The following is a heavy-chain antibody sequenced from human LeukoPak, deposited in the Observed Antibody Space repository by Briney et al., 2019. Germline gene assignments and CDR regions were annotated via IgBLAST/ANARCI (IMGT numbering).Heavy chain of an antibody. J-gene: IGHJ6*03. CDR2: INHSGST. Sequence: SETLSLTCAVYGGSFSGYYWSWIRQPPGKGLEWIGEINHSGSTNYNPSLKSRVTISVDTSKNQFSLKLSSVTAADTAVYYCAREGRGYSYGRYYYYYYIDVWGKGTTVTVSS. D-gene: IGHD5-18*01. V-gene: IGHV4-34*01. CDR1: GGSFSGYY. CDR3: AREGRGYSYGRYYYYYYIDV.